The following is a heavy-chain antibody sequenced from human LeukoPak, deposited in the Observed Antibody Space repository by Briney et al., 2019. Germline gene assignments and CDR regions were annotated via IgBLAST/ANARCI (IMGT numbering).Heavy chain of an antibody. CDR1: GFTFSSNW. D-gene: IGHD3-16*01. V-gene: IGHV3-7*02. CDR2: IKEDGSVK. Sequence: PGGSLRLSCVVSGFTFSSNWMSWVSQAPGKGLEWVGNIKEDGSVKYYVDSVKGRFTISRDNAKNSLYLQMNSLRAEDTAVYYCASQSFGRFDPWGQGTRVTVSS. CDR3: ASQSFGRFDP. J-gene: IGHJ5*02.